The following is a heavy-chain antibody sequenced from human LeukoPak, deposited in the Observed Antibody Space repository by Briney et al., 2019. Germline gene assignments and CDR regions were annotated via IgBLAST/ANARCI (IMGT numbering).Heavy chain of an antibody. D-gene: IGHD3-3*01. J-gene: IGHJ4*02. Sequence: GGSLRLSCAASGFTFNSCAMSWVRQAPGKGLEWVASIKHDGSEKYYVDSVRGRFTISRDNTKNLLYLQMSSLRAEDTAVYYCAADRGWRTSGYYLYYFEYWGQGTLVTFSP. CDR3: AADRGWRTSGYYLYYFEY. CDR2: IKHDGSEK. V-gene: IGHV3-7*01. CDR1: GFTFNSCA.